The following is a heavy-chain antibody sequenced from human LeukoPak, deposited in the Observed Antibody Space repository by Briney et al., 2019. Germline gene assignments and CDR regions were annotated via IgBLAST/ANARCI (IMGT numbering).Heavy chain of an antibody. J-gene: IGHJ5*02. CDR3: ARHEYSGSYYGLSWFDP. D-gene: IGHD1-26*01. Sequence: SETLSLTCTVSGGSLSSSGYYWGWIRQPPGKGLEWIASIYYSGSTYYNPSLKSRVTISVDTSKNQLSLKLSSLTAADTAVYYCARHEYSGSYYGLSWFDPWGQGTLVPVSS. CDR1: GGSLSSSGYY. CDR2: IYYSGST. V-gene: IGHV4-39*01.